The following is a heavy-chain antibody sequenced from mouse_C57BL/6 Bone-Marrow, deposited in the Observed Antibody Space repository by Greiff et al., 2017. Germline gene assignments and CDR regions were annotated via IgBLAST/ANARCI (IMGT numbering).Heavy chain of an antibody. Sequence: EVQGVESGGGLVQPGGSLKLSCAASGFTFSDYYMYWVRQTPEKRLEWVAYISNGGGSTYYPDTVKGRFTISRDNAKNTLYLQMSRLKSEDTAMYYCARPYYGDPGAWFAYWGQGTLVTVSA. CDR2: ISNGGGST. CDR1: GFTFSDYY. J-gene: IGHJ3*01. D-gene: IGHD2-13*01. V-gene: IGHV5-12*01. CDR3: ARPYYGDPGAWFAY.